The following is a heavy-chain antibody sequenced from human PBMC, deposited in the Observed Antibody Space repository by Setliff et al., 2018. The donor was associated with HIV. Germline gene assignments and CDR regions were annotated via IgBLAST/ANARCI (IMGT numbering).Heavy chain of an antibody. J-gene: IGHJ4*02. Sequence: ETLSLTCDVSGGSISSGSYYWGWIRQPPGRGLEWIGSSYYSSRTYYNPSLKNRVTISADTSKNHLSLKLTSLTAADTAVYYCGRLETGPATSAYGPFNSWGQGKMVTVSS. CDR2: SYYSSRT. CDR1: GGSISSGSYY. CDR3: GRLETGPATSAYGPFNS. D-gene: IGHD4-17*01. V-gene: IGHV4-39*02.